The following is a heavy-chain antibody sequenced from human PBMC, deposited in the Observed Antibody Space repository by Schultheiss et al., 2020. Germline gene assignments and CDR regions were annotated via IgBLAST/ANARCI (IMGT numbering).Heavy chain of an antibody. J-gene: IGHJ6*02. CDR3: ARHRGEYYGSGSYYRTAEGHGMDV. Sequence: GASLKISCKGSGYSFTSYWIGWVRQMPGKGLEWMGIIYPGDSDTRYSPSFQGQVTISADKSISTAYLQWSSLKASDTAMYYCARHRGEYYGSGSYYRTAEGHGMDVWGQGTTVNV. D-gene: IGHD3-10*01. V-gene: IGHV5-51*01. CDR2: IYPGDSDT. CDR1: GYSFTSYW.